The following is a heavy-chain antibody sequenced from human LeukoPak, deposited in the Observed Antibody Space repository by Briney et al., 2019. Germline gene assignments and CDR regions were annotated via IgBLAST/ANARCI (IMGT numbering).Heavy chain of an antibody. J-gene: IGHJ4*02. V-gene: IGHV3-15*07. Sequence: PGGSLRLSCAVSGLTLSNVWMNWVRQAPRKGLEWVGRIRSKTAGGTTDFAAPVKGRFTISRDDSKNTLYLQMNSLTSEDTAVYYCTQGSGQYFDYWGQGTLVTVSS. CDR3: TQGSGQYFDY. CDR1: GLTLSNVW. CDR2: IRSKTAGGTT. D-gene: IGHD2-15*01.